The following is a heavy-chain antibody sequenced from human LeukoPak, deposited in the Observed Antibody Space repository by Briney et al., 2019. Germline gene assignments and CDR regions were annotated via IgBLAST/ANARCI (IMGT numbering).Heavy chain of an antibody. CDR1: GYSFTTYA. Sequence: ASVKVSCKASGYSFTTYAMQWVRQAPGQGLEWMGWISADNGKTNYAQKLQGRVTMTTDTSTTTAYMELRSLRSDDTAVYYCARRGYSVYYYYMDVWGKGTTVTISS. CDR3: ARRGYSVYYYYMDV. CDR2: ISADNGKT. D-gene: IGHD2-2*03. V-gene: IGHV1-18*01. J-gene: IGHJ6*03.